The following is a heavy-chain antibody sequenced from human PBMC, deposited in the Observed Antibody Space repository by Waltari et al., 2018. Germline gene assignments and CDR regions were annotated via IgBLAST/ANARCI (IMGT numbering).Heavy chain of an antibody. V-gene: IGHV4-34*01. CDR1: GGSLSNYY. D-gene: IGHD2-2*01. CDR3: ARPMWCSSTTCSGPMDV. CDR2: IDQSGRT. J-gene: IGHJ6*02. Sequence: QVQLQQWGAGLLKPSETLSLTCAVYGGSLSNYYWSWIRQPPGKGLEWIGEIDQSGRTNHNPSLKSRVIISLDTSKNQFPLRLRSVTAADTAIYFCARPMWCSSTTCSGPMDVWGQGTTATVSS.